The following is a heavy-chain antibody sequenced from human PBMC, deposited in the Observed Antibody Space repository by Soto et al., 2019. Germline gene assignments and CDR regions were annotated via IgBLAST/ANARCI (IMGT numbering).Heavy chain of an antibody. V-gene: IGHV1-69*08. D-gene: IGHD3-10*01. CDR3: ARDGSMVRGVIITDAFDI. J-gene: IGHJ3*02. Sequence: VRLVQSGAEVKKPGSSVKVSCKASGGTFSGYTISWVRQAPGQGLEGMGRIIPILGIANYAQKFQGRVTITADKSTSTAYMELSSLRSEDTAVYYCARDGSMVRGVIITDAFDIWGQGTMVTVSS. CDR2: IIPILGIA. CDR1: GGTFSGYT.